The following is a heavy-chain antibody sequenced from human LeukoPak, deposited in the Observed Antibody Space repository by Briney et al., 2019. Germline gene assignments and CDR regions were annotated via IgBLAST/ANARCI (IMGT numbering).Heavy chain of an antibody. Sequence: PSETLSLTCAVYGGSFSGYYWSWIRQPPGKGLEWIGEINHSGSTNYNPSLKSRVTISVDTSKNQFSLRLSSVTAADTAVYYCARGLAGYDFWSGYYGWFDPWGQGTLVTVTS. J-gene: IGHJ5*02. V-gene: IGHV4-34*01. D-gene: IGHD3-3*01. CDR1: GGSFSGYY. CDR3: ARGLAGYDFWSGYYGWFDP. CDR2: INHSGST.